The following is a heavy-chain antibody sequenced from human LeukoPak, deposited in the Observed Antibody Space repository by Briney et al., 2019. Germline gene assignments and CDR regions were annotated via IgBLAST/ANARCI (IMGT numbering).Heavy chain of an antibody. J-gene: IGHJ4*02. Sequence: GGSLRLSCAASGFTFTNYAMNWVRQAPGKGLEWVSAISGSGASTYYADSVKGRFTISRDNSKNTVYLQMDSLRAEDTAIYFCAKDRNGVYGGNSFLDYWGQGILVTVSS. CDR1: GFTFTNYA. V-gene: IGHV3-23*01. CDR2: ISGSGAST. CDR3: AKDRNGVYGGNSFLDY. D-gene: IGHD4-23*01.